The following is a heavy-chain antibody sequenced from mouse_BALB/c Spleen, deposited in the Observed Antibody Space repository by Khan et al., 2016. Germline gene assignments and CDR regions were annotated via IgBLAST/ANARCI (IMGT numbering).Heavy chain of an antibody. Sequence: QVQLQQSGPGLVQPSQSLSITCTVSGFSLTNYGVHWVRQSPGKGLEWLGVMWSGGSTDYNAAFKSRLSIYKDSSKSQVFFKMNSLQANDTAIYYCASNWEGGYFDYWGQGTTLTVSS. CDR2: MWSGGST. V-gene: IGHV2-2*02. CDR1: GFSLTNYG. J-gene: IGHJ2*01. D-gene: IGHD4-1*01. CDR3: ASNWEGGYFDY.